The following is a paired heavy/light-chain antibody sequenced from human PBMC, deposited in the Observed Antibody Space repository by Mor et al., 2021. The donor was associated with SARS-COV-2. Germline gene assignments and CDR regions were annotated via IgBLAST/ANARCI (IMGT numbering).Light chain of an antibody. Sequence: QAGLAQPPSVSKGLRQTATLTCTGNSNNVGYEGAAWLQQHQGHPPKLLFDRNHIRPSGISERISASRSGNTASLTISGLQPEDEADYYCSAWDSSLSAWVFGGGTKLTVL. J-gene: IGLJ3*02. CDR2: RNH. V-gene: IGLV10-54*04. CDR1: SNNVGYEG. CDR3: SAWDSSLSAWV.
Heavy chain of an antibody. CDR2: IRGDGGLK. J-gene: IGHJ4*02. Sequence: EVQLVESGGGWVQPGGSLRLSCAASGFTFSNYWMSWVRQAPGEGLEWLANIRGDGGLKFYVDSVKGRFTISRDNAKNSLYLQMNSLRAEDTAVYYCATSHDSSGNSWGQGTLVTVSS. D-gene: IGHD3-22*01. CDR1: GFTFSNYW. V-gene: IGHV3-7*01. CDR3: ATSHDSSGNS.